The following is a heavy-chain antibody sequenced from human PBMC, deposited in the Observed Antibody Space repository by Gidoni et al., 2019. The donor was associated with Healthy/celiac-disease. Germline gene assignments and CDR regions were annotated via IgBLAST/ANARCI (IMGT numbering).Heavy chain of an antibody. J-gene: IGHJ6*02. CDR1: GGSFSGYY. V-gene: IGHV4-34*01. D-gene: IGHD4-17*01. CDR3: ARVFSSNYGDYYFYYYGMDV. CDR2: INHSGST. Sequence: QVQLQQWGAGLLKPSETLSLTCAVYGGSFSGYYWSWIRQPPGKGLEWIGEINHSGSTNYNPSLKSRVTISVDTSKNQFSLKLSSVTAADTAVYYCARVFSSNYGDYYFYYYGMDVWGQGTTVTVSS.